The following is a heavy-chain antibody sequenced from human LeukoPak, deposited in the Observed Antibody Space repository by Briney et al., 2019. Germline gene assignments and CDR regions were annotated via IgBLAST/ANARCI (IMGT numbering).Heavy chain of an antibody. CDR3: ARYKFHNYFDP. CDR1: GGSISSSGYY. D-gene: IGHD5-24*01. CDR2: IYYSGST. Sequence: SETLSLTCIVSGGSISSSGYYWGWIRQPPGKGLEWIGSIYYSGSTYYNPSLKSRVTVSVDTSKNQFSLRLTSATAADTAIYYCARYKFHNYFDPWGQGTLVVVSS. V-gene: IGHV4-39*07. J-gene: IGHJ5*02.